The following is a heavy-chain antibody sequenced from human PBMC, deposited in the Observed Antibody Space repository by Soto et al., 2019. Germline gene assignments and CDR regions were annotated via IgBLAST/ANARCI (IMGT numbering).Heavy chain of an antibody. Sequence: GGSLRLSCAASGFTFSSYGMHWVRQAPGKXLEWVAVISYDGSNKYYADSVKGRFTISRDNSKNTLYLQMNSLRAEDTAVYYCAKDDGIAAAGTLLGYYYYGMDVWGQGPTVTVSS. V-gene: IGHV3-30*18. D-gene: IGHD6-13*01. CDR3: AKDDGIAAAGTLLGYYYYGMDV. J-gene: IGHJ6*02. CDR2: ISYDGSNK. CDR1: GFTFSSYG.